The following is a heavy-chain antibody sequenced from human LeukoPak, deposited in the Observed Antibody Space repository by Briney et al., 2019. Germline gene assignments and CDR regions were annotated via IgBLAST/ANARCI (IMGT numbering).Heavy chain of an antibody. V-gene: IGHV4-34*01. D-gene: IGHD1-26*01. CDR2: INHSGST. Sequence: PSETLSLTCAVYGGSFSGYYWSWIRQPPGKGLGWIGEINHSGSTNYDPSLKSRVTISVDTSKNQFSLKLSSVTAADTAVYYCARAQVGATTGGLFDYWGQGTLVTVSS. CDR3: ARAQVGATTGGLFDY. CDR1: GGSFSGYY. J-gene: IGHJ4*02.